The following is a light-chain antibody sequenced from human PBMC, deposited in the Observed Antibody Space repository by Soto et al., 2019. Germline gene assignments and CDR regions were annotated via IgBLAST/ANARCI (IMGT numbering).Light chain of an antibody. CDR2: DAS. V-gene: IGKV3-20*01. CDR3: QQYGGSPRT. Sequence: EVVLTQSPGTLSLSPGERATLSCRASQSISQSLAWYQQRPGQSPRLLIYDASRRATGIPDRFTSSGFGTDFTLTISRLAPEDLAVYYCQQYGGSPRTFGQGTKVELK. CDR1: QSISQS. J-gene: IGKJ1*01.